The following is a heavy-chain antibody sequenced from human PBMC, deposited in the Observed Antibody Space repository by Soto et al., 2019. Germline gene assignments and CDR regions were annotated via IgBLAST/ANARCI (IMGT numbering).Heavy chain of an antibody. CDR2: ISAYNGNT. J-gene: IGHJ6*02. Sequence: QVQLVQSGGEVKKPGASVKVSCKTSGYSFTTYGIIWVRQAPGQGLEWMGWISAYNGNTNYAQKLQDRVTMTTDTSTSTAYMELRSLRSDDTAVYYCAREGPAPYYYYGMDVWGQGSTVTVSS. CDR1: GYSFTTYG. V-gene: IGHV1-18*01. CDR3: AREGPAPYYYYGMDV.